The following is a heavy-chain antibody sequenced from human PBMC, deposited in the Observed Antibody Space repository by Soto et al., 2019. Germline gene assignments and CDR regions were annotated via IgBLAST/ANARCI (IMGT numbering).Heavy chain of an antibody. CDR3: ARARSSWCNWFDP. CDR2: IYYSGST. V-gene: IGHV4-59*01. J-gene: IGHJ5*02. Sequence: SETLSLTCTVSGGSISSYYWSWIRQPPGKGLEWIGYIYYSGSTNYNPSLKSRVTISVDTSKNQFSLKLSSVTAADTAVYYCARARSSWCNWFDPWGQGTLVTVSS. D-gene: IGHD6-13*01. CDR1: GGSISSYY.